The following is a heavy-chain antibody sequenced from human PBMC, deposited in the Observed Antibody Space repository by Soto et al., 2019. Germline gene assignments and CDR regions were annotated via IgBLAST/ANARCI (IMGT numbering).Heavy chain of an antibody. J-gene: IGHJ6*02. CDR1: GGTFSSYA. CDR2: IIPIFGTA. Sequence: GVSVKVSCKASGGTFSSYAISWVRQAPGQGLEWMGGIIPIFGTANYAQKFQGRVTITADESTSTAYMELSSLRSEDTAVYYCARGRNWNYEGYYGMDVWGQGTTVTVSS. CDR3: ARGRNWNYEGYYGMDV. V-gene: IGHV1-69*13. D-gene: IGHD1-7*01.